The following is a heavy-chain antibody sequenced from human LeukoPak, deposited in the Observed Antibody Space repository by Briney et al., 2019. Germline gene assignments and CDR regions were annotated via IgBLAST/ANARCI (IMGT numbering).Heavy chain of an antibody. V-gene: IGHV4-34*01. CDR3: ARGSVRGEFDP. CDR2: INHSGSN. J-gene: IGHJ5*02. D-gene: IGHD7-27*01. CDR1: GVSFSGYC. Sequence: SETLSLTCAVYGVSFSGYCWSWIRQPPGKGLEWIGEINHSGSNNYNPSPKRGVTISVDTSKNQFSLKRSSRTTADTAVLYCARGSVRGEFDPWGQGTLVTVSS.